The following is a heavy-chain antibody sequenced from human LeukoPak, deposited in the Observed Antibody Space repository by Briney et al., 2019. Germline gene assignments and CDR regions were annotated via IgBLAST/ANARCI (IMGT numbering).Heavy chain of an antibody. CDR2: ISRSGDTL. Sequence: GGSLRLSCAASGFTFSSYWMSWVRQAPGKGLEWISYISRSGDTLYYADSVEGRFTISRDNAKNSLFLQMNSLRADDTAVYYCAREVVIFPDYYYYGVDVWGQGTTVTVSS. J-gene: IGHJ6*02. CDR3: AREVVIFPDYYYYGVDV. D-gene: IGHD3-9*01. V-gene: IGHV3-48*04. CDR1: GFTFSSYW.